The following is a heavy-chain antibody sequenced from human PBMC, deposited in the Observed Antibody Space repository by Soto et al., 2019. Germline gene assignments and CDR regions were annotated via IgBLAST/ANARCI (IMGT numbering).Heavy chain of an antibody. CDR2: ISAYNGNT. J-gene: IGHJ6*02. Sequence: QVQLVQSGAEVKKPGASVKVSCKASGYTFTSYGISWVRQAPGQGLEWMGWISAYNGNTNYAQKLQGRVTMTTDTSTITDYIELRSLRSDDTAVYYCARRENDYYDSSGYYPNGGIDFWGQGTPVTVSS. V-gene: IGHV1-18*04. CDR3: ARRENDYYDSSGYYPNGGIDF. CDR1: GYTFTSYG. D-gene: IGHD3-22*01.